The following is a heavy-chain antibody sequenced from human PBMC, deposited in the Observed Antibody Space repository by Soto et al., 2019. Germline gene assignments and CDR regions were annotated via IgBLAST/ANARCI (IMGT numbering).Heavy chain of an antibody. Sequence: PSETLSLTCAVYGGSFSGYYRSWIRQPPGKGLEWIGEINHSGSTNYNPSLKSRVTISVDTSKNQFSLKLSSVTAADTAVYYCARGGYYYDSSGYLAYWGQGTLVTVSS. CDR2: INHSGST. V-gene: IGHV4-34*01. J-gene: IGHJ4*02. CDR3: ARGGYYYDSSGYLAY. CDR1: GGSFSGYY. D-gene: IGHD3-22*01.